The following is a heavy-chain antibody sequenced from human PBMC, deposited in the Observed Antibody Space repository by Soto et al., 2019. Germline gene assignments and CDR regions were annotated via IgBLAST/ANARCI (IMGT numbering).Heavy chain of an antibody. CDR2: INHSGST. CDR1: GGSFSGYY. J-gene: IGHJ4*02. D-gene: IGHD1-7*01. Sequence: TSETLSLTCAVYGGSFSGYYWSWIRQPPGKGLEWIGEINHSGSTNYNPSLKSRVTISVDTSKNQFSLKLSSVTAADTAVYYCARVAGGYSLWNYGFFDYWGQGTLVTVSS. V-gene: IGHV4-34*01. CDR3: ARVAGGYSLWNYGFFDY.